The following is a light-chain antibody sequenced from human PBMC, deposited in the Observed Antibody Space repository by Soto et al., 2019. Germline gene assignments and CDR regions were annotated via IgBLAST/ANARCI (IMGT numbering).Light chain of an antibody. CDR2: DAS. J-gene: IGKJ5*01. CDR1: QSVSSY. CDR3: QQRTNWPLT. Sequence: SVSTQSYPSLHLSPAETATLSCRASQSVSSYLAWYQQKPGQSPRLLIYDASNRATGIPARFSGSGSGTEFTLTISSLQPEDFAVYYCQQRTNWPLTFGQGTRLEIK. V-gene: IGKV3-11*01.